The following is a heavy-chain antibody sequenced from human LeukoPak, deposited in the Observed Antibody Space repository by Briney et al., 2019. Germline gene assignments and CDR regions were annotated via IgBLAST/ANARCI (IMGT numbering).Heavy chain of an antibody. J-gene: IGHJ4*02. CDR3: ARETEEQLVDY. V-gene: IGHV4-59*01. CDR1: GDSISSYY. Sequence: SETLSLTCTVSGDSISSYYWSWIRQPPGKRLEWIGYIYYSGSTNYNPSLKSRVTISVDTSKNQFSLKLSSVTAADTAVYYCARETEEQLVDYWGQGTLVTVSS. CDR2: IYYSGST. D-gene: IGHD6-6*01.